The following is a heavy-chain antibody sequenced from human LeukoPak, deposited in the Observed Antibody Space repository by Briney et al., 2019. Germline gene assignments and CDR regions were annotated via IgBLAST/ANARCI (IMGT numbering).Heavy chain of an antibody. V-gene: IGHV3-21*01. CDR2: ISSSSSYI. CDR1: GFTFSSYS. J-gene: IGHJ6*02. D-gene: IGHD3-3*01. CDR3: ARGNARLEWLPDYYYYGMDV. Sequence: GGSLRLSCAASGFTFSSYSMNWVSQAPGKGLEWVSSISSSSSYIYYADSVKGRFTISRDNAKNSLYLQMNSLRAEDTAVYYCARGNARLEWLPDYYYYGMDVWGQGTTVTVSS.